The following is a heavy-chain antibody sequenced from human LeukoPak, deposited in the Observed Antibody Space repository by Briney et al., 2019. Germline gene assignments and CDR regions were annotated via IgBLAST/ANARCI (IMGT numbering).Heavy chain of an antibody. V-gene: IGHV4-59*12. J-gene: IGHJ3*01. D-gene: IGHD1-26*01. CDR3: ARPDPGREAPHGV. Sequence: SETLSLTCTVSGGSISSYYWSWIRQPPGKGLEWIGYIYYSGSTNYNPSLKSRVTITADTSKNQFSLNLTSVTAADTAVYYCARPDPGREAPHGVWGQGTRVTVSS. CDR1: GGSISSYY. CDR2: IYYSGST.